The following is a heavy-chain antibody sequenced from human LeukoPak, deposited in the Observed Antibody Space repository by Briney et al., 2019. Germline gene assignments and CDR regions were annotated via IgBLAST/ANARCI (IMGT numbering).Heavy chain of an antibody. CDR2: IYYSGST. CDR3: ASIYCSGGSCRFDY. D-gene: IGHD2-15*01. V-gene: IGHV4-59*01. Sequence: SETLSLTCTVSDGSISSYYWSWIRQPPGKGLEWIGYIYYSGSTNYNPSLKSRVTISVDTSKNQFSLKLSFVTAADTAVYYCASIYCSGGSCRFDYWGQGTLVTVSS. J-gene: IGHJ4*02. CDR1: DGSISSYY.